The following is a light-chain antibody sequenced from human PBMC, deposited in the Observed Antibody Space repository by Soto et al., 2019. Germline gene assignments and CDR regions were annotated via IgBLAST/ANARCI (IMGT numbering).Light chain of an antibody. V-gene: IGKV3-20*01. CDR1: QSVRSTY. CDR3: QQYGSSSYT. CDR2: GAS. Sequence: IVLTQSPGTLSLSPGERATLSCRASQSVRSTYLAWYQQNPGQAPRLLIYGASSRATGIPDRFSGSGSGTDFTLTISRLEPEDFAVYFCQQYGSSSYTFGQGTKLEIK. J-gene: IGKJ2*01.